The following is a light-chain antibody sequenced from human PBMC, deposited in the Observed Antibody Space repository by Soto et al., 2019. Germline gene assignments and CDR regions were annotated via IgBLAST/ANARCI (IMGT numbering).Light chain of an antibody. CDR1: GSNIGAGYD. J-gene: IGLJ2*01. Sequence: QSVLTQPPSVSGAPGQRVTISCTGSGSNIGAGYDVHWYQHLPGTAPKLLISGNDKRPSGVPDRFSGSKSGTSASLAIAGLQAEDEADYYCQSYDSSLTGVLFGGGTKLTVL. V-gene: IGLV1-40*01. CDR2: GND. CDR3: QSYDSSLTGVL.